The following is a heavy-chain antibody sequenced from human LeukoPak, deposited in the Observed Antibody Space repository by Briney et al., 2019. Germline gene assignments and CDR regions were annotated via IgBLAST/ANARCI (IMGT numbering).Heavy chain of an antibody. CDR2: IIPILGIA. CDR3: ASAPYYYDSSGYYIYYFDY. V-gene: IGHV1-69*04. J-gene: IGHJ4*02. Sequence: GGSLRLSCAASGFTFSSYAMSWVRQAPGQWLEWMGRIIPILGIANYAQKFQGRVTITADKSTSTAYMELSSLRSEDTAVYYCASAPYYYDSSGYYIYYFDYWGQGTLVTVSS. CDR1: GFTFSSYA. D-gene: IGHD3-22*01.